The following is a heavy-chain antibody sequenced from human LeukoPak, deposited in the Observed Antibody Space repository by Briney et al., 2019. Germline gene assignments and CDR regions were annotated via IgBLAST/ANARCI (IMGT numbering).Heavy chain of an antibody. J-gene: IGHJ5*02. CDR1: GFTFSGFG. CDR3: TRQSGNSSWYNDWFDP. CDR2: IRSKANNYAT. V-gene: IGHV3-73*01. D-gene: IGHD6-13*01. Sequence: GGSLRHSCAASGFTFSGFGIHWVRQASRRGLEWVGRIRSKANNYATAFAASVKGRFTISRDDSKNTAYLQMNSLETEDTAVYYCTRQSGNSSWYNDWFDPWGQGTLVTVSS.